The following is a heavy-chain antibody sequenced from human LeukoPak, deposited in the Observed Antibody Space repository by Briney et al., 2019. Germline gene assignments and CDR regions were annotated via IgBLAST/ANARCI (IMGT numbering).Heavy chain of an antibody. J-gene: IGHJ4*02. V-gene: IGHV3-23*01. D-gene: IGHD1-26*01. Sequence: GGSLRLSCAASGFTFGIYAMSWVRQAPGKGLEWVSAISGSGGSTYYADSVKGRFTISRDNSKNTLYLQMNSLRAEDTAVYYCAKVEVGATKRYYFDYWGQGTLVTVSS. CDR2: ISGSGGST. CDR3: AKVEVGATKRYYFDY. CDR1: GFTFGIYA.